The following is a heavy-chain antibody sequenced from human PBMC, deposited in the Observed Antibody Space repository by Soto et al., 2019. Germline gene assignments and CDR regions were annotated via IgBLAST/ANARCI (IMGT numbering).Heavy chain of an antibody. CDR2: IYYSGST. CDR3: ARTVPYWYFDL. D-gene: IGHD2-2*01. V-gene: IGHV4-39*01. CDR1: GGSISSSSYY. J-gene: IGHJ2*01. Sequence: QLQLQESGPGLVKPSETLSLTCTVSGGSISSSSYYWGWIRQPPGKGLEWIGSIYYSGSTYYNPSLKSRVTISVDTSKNQFSLKLSSVTAADTAVYYCARTVPYWYFDLWGRGTLVTVSS.